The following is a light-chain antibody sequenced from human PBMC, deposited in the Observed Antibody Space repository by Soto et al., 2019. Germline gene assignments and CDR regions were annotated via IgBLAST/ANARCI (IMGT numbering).Light chain of an antibody. CDR3: CSYAGSNTFA. V-gene: IGLV2-11*01. CDR2: DVT. J-gene: IGLJ1*01. Sequence: QSALTQPRSVSGSPGQSVTISCTGTSSDVGGFNYVSWYQQHPGKAPKLMIYDVTKRPSGVPDRFSGSKSGNTASLTISGLQAEDEADFYCCSYAGSNTFAFGTGTKVTVL. CDR1: SSDVGGFNY.